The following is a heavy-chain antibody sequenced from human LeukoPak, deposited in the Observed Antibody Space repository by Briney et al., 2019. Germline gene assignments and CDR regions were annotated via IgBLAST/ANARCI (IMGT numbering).Heavy chain of an antibody. V-gene: IGHV3-21*01. CDR2: ITGDCNYI. CDR3: ARERNFYYFDY. CDR1: GFTFNDYT. J-gene: IGHJ4*02. D-gene: IGHD3-3*01. Sequence: PGGTLTLSCEASGFTFNDYTMTWVRQAPGKGLEWVSSITGDCNYIFYADSVKGRFTISRDNAQNSLFLELNSLRGEDTAVYYCARERNFYYFDYWGQGALVTVSS.